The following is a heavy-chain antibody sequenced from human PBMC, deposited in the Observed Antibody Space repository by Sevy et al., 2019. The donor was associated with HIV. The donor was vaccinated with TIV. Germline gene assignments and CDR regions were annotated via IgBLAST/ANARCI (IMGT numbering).Heavy chain of an antibody. D-gene: IGHD3-3*01. Sequence: ASVKVSCKASGYIFTNYEINWVRQATGQGLEWLGRMNPDSGNTDNAQKFQGRVTMTRNTSISTAYMELSSLRSEDTAEYFYARGPYDSSPEYYYYYGMDVWGQGTPVTVSS. CDR3: ARGPYDSSPEYYYYYGMDV. V-gene: IGHV1-8*01. CDR1: GYIFTNYE. CDR2: MNPDSGNT. J-gene: IGHJ6*02.